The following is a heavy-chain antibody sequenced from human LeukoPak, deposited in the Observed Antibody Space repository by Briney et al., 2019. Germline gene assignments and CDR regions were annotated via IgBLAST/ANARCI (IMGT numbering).Heavy chain of an antibody. V-gene: IGHV3-30-3*01. CDR3: AREEDSISSCFDY. D-gene: IGHD6-6*01. J-gene: IGHJ4*02. CDR1: GFTFSSYA. CDR2: ISYDGSNK. Sequence: GRSLRLSCAASGFTFSSYAMHWVRQAPGKGLEWVAVISYDGSNKYYADSVKGRFTISRDNSKNTLYLQMNSLRAEDTAVYYCAREEDSISSCFDYWGQGTLVTVSS.